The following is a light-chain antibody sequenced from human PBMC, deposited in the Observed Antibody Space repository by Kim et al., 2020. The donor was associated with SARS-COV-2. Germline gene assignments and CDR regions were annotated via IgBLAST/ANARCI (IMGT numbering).Light chain of an antibody. J-gene: IGKJ3*01. CDR3: QQTYNYPFN. Sequence: DVQMTQSPSSVSASVGDRVTITCRASQDISSWIAWFQQKPGKAPKLLISAASSLQSGVPSRFSGSGSGSDFTLTISSLQPEDYATYFCQQTYNYPFNFGPGTKVDIK. V-gene: IGKV1-12*02. CDR1: QDISSW. CDR2: AAS.